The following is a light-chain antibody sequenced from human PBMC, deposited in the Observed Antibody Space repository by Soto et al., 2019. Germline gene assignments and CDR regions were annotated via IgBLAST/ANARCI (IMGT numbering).Light chain of an antibody. J-gene: IGKJ2*01. CDR1: HSISTS. Sequence: DIVLTQSPATLSLSPGERATLSCRASHSISTSLAWYHHKPGQAPRLVIYDASKRAAGVPDRVGGSGSGTEFTLAISNMEAEDVGSYYCHERSDWPYAFGPGT. V-gene: IGKV3-11*01. CDR3: HERSDWPYA. CDR2: DAS.